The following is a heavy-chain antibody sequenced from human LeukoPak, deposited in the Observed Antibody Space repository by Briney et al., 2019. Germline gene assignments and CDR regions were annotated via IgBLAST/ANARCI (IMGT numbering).Heavy chain of an antibody. Sequence: GGSLRLSCAASGFTFSSYSMNWVRQAPGKGLEWVSYISSRSSTIYYADSVKGRLTISRDNSKNTLYLQMNSLRAEDTAVYYCAKARPGSGWRDLDYWGQGTLVTVSS. CDR2: ISSRSSTI. V-gene: IGHV3-48*01. J-gene: IGHJ4*02. D-gene: IGHD6-19*01. CDR1: GFTFSSYS. CDR3: AKARPGSGWRDLDY.